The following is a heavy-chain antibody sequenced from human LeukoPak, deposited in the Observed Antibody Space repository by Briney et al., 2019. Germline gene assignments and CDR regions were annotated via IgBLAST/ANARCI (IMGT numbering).Heavy chain of an antibody. CDR2: IYDSGST. D-gene: IGHD2-15*01. V-gene: IGHV4-39*07. CDR3: ASQPHCSGGSCYPSGWGSDY. J-gene: IGHJ4*02. Sequence: SETLSLTCTVSGGSIRSSYYYWGWIRQPPGKGLEWIGSIYDSGSTNYNPSLKSRVTISVDTSKNQFSLKLSSVTAADTAVYYCASQPHCSGGSCYPSGWGSDYWGQGTLVTVSS. CDR1: GGSIRSSYYY.